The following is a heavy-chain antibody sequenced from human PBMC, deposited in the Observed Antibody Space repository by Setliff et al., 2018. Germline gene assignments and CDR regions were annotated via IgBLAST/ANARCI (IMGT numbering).Heavy chain of an antibody. CDR2: IIPVFGTA. Sequence: GASVKVSCKASGGTFRTDGFNWVRQAPGQGLEWMGRIIPVFGTAKYAQKFQGRVTITADESTSTAYMEVRSLRSEDTAVFYCARGRFYYDSWSEYFHHWGQGTLVTVSS. D-gene: IGHD3-22*01. J-gene: IGHJ1*01. V-gene: IGHV1-69*13. CDR3: ARGRFYYDSWSEYFHH. CDR1: GGTFRTDG.